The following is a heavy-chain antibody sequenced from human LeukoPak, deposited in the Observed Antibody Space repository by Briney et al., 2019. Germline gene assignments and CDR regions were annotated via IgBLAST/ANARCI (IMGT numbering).Heavy chain of an antibody. CDR3: ARGGGGSSSWYWADFDY. J-gene: IGHJ4*02. CDR1: GYTFTSYG. CDR2: ISAYNGNI. V-gene: IGHV1-18*01. D-gene: IGHD6-13*01. Sequence: ASVKVSCKASGYTFTSYGISWVRQAPGQGLEWMGWISAYNGNIKYAQKLQGRVTMTTDTSTSTAYMELRSLRSDDTAVYYCARGGGGSSSWYWADFDYWGQGTLVTVSS.